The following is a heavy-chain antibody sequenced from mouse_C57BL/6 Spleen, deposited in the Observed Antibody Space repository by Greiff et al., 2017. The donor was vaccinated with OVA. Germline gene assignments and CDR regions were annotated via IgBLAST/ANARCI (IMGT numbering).Heavy chain of an antibody. V-gene: IGHV1-61*01. CDR1: GYTFTSYW. D-gene: IGHD2-5*01. Sequence: QVQLKQPGAELVRPGSSVKLSCKASGYTFTSYWMDWVKQRPGQGLEWIGNIYPSDSETHYNQKFKDKATLTVDKSSSTAYMQLSSLTSEDSAVYYCARSGYSNYFYAMDYWGQGTSVTVSS. CDR3: ARSGYSNYFYAMDY. CDR2: IYPSDSET. J-gene: IGHJ4*01.